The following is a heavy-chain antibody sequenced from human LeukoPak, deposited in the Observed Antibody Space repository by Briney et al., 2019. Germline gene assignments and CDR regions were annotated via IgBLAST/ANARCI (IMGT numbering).Heavy chain of an antibody. D-gene: IGHD6-6*01. CDR3: ARGSSSFDAFDI. Sequence: PSQTLPLTCTVSGGSISSGGYYWSWIRQPPGKGLEWIGYIYHSGSTYYNPSLKSRVTISVDRSKNQFSLKLSSVTAADTAVYYCARGSSSFDAFDIWGQGTMVTVSS. J-gene: IGHJ3*02. CDR2: IYHSGST. CDR1: GGSISSGGYY. V-gene: IGHV4-30-2*01.